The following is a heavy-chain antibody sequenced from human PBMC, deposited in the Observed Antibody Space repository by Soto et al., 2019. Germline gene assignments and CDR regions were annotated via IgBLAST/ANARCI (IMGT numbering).Heavy chain of an antibody. Sequence: GGSLRLSCAASGFTFSSYAMSWVRQAPGKGLEWVSAIGGSGGSTYYADSVKGRFTISRDNSKNTLYLQMNSLRAEDTAVYYCAKVLYYFDSTGYYYDYWGQGTLVTVSS. CDR2: IGGSGGST. V-gene: IGHV3-23*01. CDR1: GFTFSSYA. CDR3: AKVLYYFDSTGYYYDY. D-gene: IGHD3-22*01. J-gene: IGHJ4*02.